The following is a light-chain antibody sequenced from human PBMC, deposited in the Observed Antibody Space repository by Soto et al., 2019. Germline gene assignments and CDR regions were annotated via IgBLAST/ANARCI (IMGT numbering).Light chain of an antibody. CDR2: GAS. Sequence: EIVMMQSPATLSESPGERATLSCRASQSVSSNLAWYQQKPGQAPRVLIYGASTRATGIPARFSGSGSGTEFTLTISSLQSEDFAVYYCQQYNNWPRTFGQGTKVEIK. CDR3: QQYNNWPRT. CDR1: QSVSSN. J-gene: IGKJ1*01. V-gene: IGKV3-15*01.